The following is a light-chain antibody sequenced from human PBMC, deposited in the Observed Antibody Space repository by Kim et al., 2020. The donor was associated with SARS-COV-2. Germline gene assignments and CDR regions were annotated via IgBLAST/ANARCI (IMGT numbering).Light chain of an antibody. CDR2: GAS. V-gene: IGKV3-15*01. J-gene: IGKJ3*01. CDR3: QQYNNWPLFT. Sequence: APGERATLSCRASQSVSSNLAWYQQTPGQAPRLLIYGASTRATGIPARFSGSGSGTEFTLTISSLQSEDFAVYYCQQYNNWPLFTFGPGTKVDIK. CDR1: QSVSSN.